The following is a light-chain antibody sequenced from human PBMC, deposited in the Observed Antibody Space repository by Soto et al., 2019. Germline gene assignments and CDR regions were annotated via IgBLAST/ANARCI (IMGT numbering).Light chain of an antibody. CDR1: QSLLHSNGYNY. CDR2: LGS. CDR3: MQARQPRT. V-gene: IGKV2-28*01. J-gene: IGKJ1*01. Sequence: DILWRQYPISLPVTPGEPASISCRSSQSLLHSNGYNYLDWYLQKPGQSPQLLIYLGSNRASGVPDRFSGSGSGTDFTLRISREEAEDVGVYYCMQARQPRTFGRGTKVDIK.